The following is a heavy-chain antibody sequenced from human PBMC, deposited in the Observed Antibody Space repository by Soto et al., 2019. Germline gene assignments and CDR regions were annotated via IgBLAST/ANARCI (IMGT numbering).Heavy chain of an antibody. J-gene: IGHJ4*02. D-gene: IGHD6-13*01. CDR2: ISGSGGST. V-gene: IGHV3-23*01. CDR3: ASTLIAAAGTGSFDY. Sequence: PGGSLRLSCAASGFTFSSYAMSWVRQAPGKGLEWVSAISGSGGSTYYADSVKGRFTISRDNSKNTLYLQMNSLRAEDTAVYYCASTLIAAAGTGSFDYWGQGTLVTVSS. CDR1: GFTFSSYA.